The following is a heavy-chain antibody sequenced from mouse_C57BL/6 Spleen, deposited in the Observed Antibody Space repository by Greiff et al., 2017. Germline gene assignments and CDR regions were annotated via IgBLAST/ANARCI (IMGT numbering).Heavy chain of an antibody. CDR2: IDPSDSYT. CDR1: GYTFTSYW. J-gene: IGHJ2*01. CDR3: AREDLGRGYLDD. Sequence: QVQLQQPGAELVRPGTSVKLSCKASGYTFTSYWMHWVKQRPGQGLEWIGVIDPSDSYTHYNQKFKGKATLTVDTSSSTAYMQLSSLTSEDSAVYYYAREDLGRGYLDDWGKGTTLTVSS. V-gene: IGHV1-59*01. D-gene: IGHD4-1*01.